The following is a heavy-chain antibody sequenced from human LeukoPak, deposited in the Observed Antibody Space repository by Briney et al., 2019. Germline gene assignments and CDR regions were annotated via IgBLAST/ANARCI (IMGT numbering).Heavy chain of an antibody. Sequence: GASVKVSCKASGYTFTSYYMHWVRQAPGQGLEWMGIINPSGGSTSYAQKFQGRVTMTRDMSTSTVYMELSSLRSEDTTVYYCARCSSWETDYYYYYMDVWGKGTTVTVSS. J-gene: IGHJ6*03. CDR1: GYTFTSYY. V-gene: IGHV1-46*01. CDR3: ARCSSWETDYYYYYMDV. CDR2: INPSGGST. D-gene: IGHD6-13*01.